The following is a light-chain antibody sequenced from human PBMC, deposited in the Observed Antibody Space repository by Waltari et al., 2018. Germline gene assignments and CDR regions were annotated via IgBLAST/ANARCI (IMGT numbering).Light chain of an antibody. CDR3: SSYVGTNDFYWV. J-gene: IGLJ3*02. V-gene: IGLV2-8*01. CDR1: SIYLRANDF. Sequence: QSALTQPPSASGSPGQSVTISCTGPSIYLRANDFVSWYQQHPGKVPQLIISEVIKRPSWFLERLSGSKSRSTAFLAVSGLPAEDEADDYCSSYVGTNDFYWVFGGGTKLTVL. CDR2: EVI.